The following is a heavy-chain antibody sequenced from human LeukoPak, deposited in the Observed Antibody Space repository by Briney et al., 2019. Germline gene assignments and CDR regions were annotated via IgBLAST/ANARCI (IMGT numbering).Heavy chain of an antibody. CDR3: ARNTYYYDSSGYYYEGWFDP. J-gene: IGHJ5*02. CDR1: GYTFTSYG. Sequence: ASVKVSCKASGYTFTSYGISWVRQAPGQGLEWMGWISAYSGNTNYAQKLQGRVTMTTDTSTSTAYMELRSLRSDDTAVYYCARNTYYYDSSGYYYEGWFDPWGQGTLVTVSS. D-gene: IGHD3-22*01. CDR2: ISAYSGNT. V-gene: IGHV1-18*01.